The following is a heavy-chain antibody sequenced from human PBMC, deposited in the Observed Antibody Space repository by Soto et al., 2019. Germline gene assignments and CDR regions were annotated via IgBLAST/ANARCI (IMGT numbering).Heavy chain of an antibody. Sequence: QVHLVQSGAEVKKPGASVTVSCKTSGYSFRTYGITWVRQAPGQGLEWMGWISADIVNPIYAQKVQGRVIMTTDTSTSTAYMELRSLRFDDTAVYYCAREDRGQEYWGQGTLVIVSP. D-gene: IGHD3-10*01. CDR3: AREDRGQEY. CDR1: GYSFRTYG. CDR2: ISADIVNP. V-gene: IGHV1-18*04. J-gene: IGHJ4*02.